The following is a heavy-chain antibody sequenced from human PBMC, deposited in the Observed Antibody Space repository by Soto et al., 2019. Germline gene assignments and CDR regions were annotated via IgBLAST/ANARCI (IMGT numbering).Heavy chain of an antibody. Sequence: QVQLAQSGAEVKKPGASVTVSCKASGYTFSTYGISWVRQAPGQGLEWVGWISVHNGYTKYATELPGRVTVTTDPSTSTAYMELRSLRSDDSAVYYCARLEHNFGPHDYWGQGTLVTVTS. D-gene: IGHD1-1*01. CDR1: GYTFSTYG. J-gene: IGHJ4*02. CDR2: ISVHNGYT. V-gene: IGHV1-18*01. CDR3: ARLEHNFGPHDY.